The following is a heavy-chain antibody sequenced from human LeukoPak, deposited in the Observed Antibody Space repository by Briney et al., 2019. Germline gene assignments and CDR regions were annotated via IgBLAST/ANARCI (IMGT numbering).Heavy chain of an antibody. J-gene: IGHJ4*02. CDR3: AKCSYYYGSGSQSFDY. CDR2: IIPIFGTA. V-gene: IGHV1-69*13. CDR1: GGTFSSYA. Sequence: GASVKVSCKASGGTFSSYAISWVRQAPGQGLEWMGGIIPIFGTANYAQKFQGRVTITADESTSTAYMELSSLRSEDTAVYYCAKCSYYYGSGSQSFDYWGQGTLVTVSS. D-gene: IGHD3-10*01.